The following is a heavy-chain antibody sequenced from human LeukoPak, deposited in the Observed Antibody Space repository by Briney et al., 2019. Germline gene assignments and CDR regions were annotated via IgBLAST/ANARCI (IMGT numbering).Heavy chain of an antibody. J-gene: IGHJ4*02. CDR3: ARDRGIAVAGGIY. CDR1: GFTFSSYS. Sequence: GGSLILSCAASGFTFSSYSVNWVRQAPGKGLEWVSSISSSSSYIYYADSVKGRFTISRDNAKNSLYLQMNSLRAEDTAVYYCARDRGIAVAGGIYWGQGTLVTVSS. CDR2: ISSSSSYI. D-gene: IGHD6-19*01. V-gene: IGHV3-21*01.